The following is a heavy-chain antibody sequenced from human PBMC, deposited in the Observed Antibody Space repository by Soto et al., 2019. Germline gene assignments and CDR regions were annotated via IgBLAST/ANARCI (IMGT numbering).Heavy chain of an antibody. J-gene: IGHJ6*02. V-gene: IGHV4-59*08. Sequence: QVQLQESGPGLVKPSETLSLTCTVYGGSIINHYCSWFRQPPGKGLEWLGYISHSGSTSYNPSLMSRVTMSVDASKTQCSLMLDAVTATDTAVYYCARQGFGSLHGLVDVWGQGTTVIVSS. CDR1: GGSIINHY. CDR3: ARQGFGSLHGLVDV. D-gene: IGHD3-10*01. CDR2: ISHSGST.